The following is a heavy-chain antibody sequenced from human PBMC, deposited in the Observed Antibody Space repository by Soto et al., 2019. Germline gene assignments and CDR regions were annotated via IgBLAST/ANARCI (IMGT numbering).Heavy chain of an antibody. CDR2: ITGSGRST. D-gene: IGHD1-7*01. Sequence: GGSLRLSCAASGFTFGSYAMSWVRQAPGGELEWVSAITGSGRSTYYTDSVEGRFAISRDNSKSTLYLQMNGLRAEDTAVYYCAKTIGPEHLTGTTRVNRFDPWGQGTLVTVSS. CDR3: AKTIGPEHLTGTTRVNRFDP. J-gene: IGHJ5*02. V-gene: IGHV3-23*01. CDR1: GFTFGSYA.